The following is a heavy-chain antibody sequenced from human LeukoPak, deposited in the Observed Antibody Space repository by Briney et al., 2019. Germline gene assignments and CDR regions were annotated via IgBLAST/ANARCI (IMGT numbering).Heavy chain of an antibody. J-gene: IGHJ3*02. CDR3: ARHRSGGSQDDAFDI. Sequence: GGSLRLSCAASGFTFSSYGMHWVRQAPGKGLEWVAFIRYDGSNKYYADSVKGRFTISRDNSKNTLYLQMNSLRAEDTAVYYCARHRSGGSQDDAFDIWGQGTMVTVSS. V-gene: IGHV3-30*02. D-gene: IGHD2-15*01. CDR1: GFTFSSYG. CDR2: IRYDGSNK.